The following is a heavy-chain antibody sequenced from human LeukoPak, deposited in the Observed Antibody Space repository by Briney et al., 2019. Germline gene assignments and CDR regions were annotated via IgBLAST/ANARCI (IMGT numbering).Heavy chain of an antibody. Sequence: GGSLRLSCAASGFTFSNYAMSWVRQAPGKGLEWVSALSGSGGSTYYADSVKGRFTISRDNSKNTLYLQMNSLGAEDTAVCYCAKAYSSSWRYMDVWGKGTTVTVSS. J-gene: IGHJ6*03. CDR3: AKAYSSSWRYMDV. CDR2: LSGSGGST. CDR1: GFTFSNYA. D-gene: IGHD6-13*01. V-gene: IGHV3-23*01.